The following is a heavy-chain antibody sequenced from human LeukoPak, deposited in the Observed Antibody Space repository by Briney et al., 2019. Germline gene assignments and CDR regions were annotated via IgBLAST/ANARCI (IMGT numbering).Heavy chain of an antibody. CDR3: ARTYGSGSPFDY. CDR1: GFTFSSYG. D-gene: IGHD3-10*01. V-gene: IGHV3-30*03. CDR2: ISNDGSNK. J-gene: IGHJ4*02. Sequence: GRSLRLSCAASGFTFSSYGMHWVRQAPGKGLEWVAVISNDGSNKYYADSVKGRFTISRDNSKNTLYLQMNSLRAEDTAVYYCARTYGSGSPFDYWGQGTLVTVSS.